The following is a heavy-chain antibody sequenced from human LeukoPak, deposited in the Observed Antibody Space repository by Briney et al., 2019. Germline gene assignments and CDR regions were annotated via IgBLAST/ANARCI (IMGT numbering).Heavy chain of an antibody. D-gene: IGHD3-9*01. V-gene: IGHV3-23*01. Sequence: GASLRLSCAASGFTFSNYAMSWVRQAPGKGLEWVSAITGSGGNTYYADSVKGRFTISRDNSKNTVFLQMNSLRAEDTAVYYCAKWGNYDVLTGYYVSDYWGQGTLVTVSS. J-gene: IGHJ4*02. CDR3: AKWGNYDVLTGYYVSDY. CDR2: ITGSGGNT. CDR1: GFTFSNYA.